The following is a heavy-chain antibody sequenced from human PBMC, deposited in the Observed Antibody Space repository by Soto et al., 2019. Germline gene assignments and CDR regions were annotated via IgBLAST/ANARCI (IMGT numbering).Heavy chain of an antibody. CDR2: IYYSGST. J-gene: IGHJ4*02. D-gene: IGHD6-19*01. CDR3: ARIGYSSGWPDY. Sequence: SETLSLTCTVSGGSISSYYWSWIRQPPGKGLEWIGYIYYSGSTNYNPSLKSRVTISVDTSKNQFSLKLSSVTAADTAVYYCARIGYSSGWPDYWGQGTLVTVSS. V-gene: IGHV4-59*01. CDR1: GGSISSYY.